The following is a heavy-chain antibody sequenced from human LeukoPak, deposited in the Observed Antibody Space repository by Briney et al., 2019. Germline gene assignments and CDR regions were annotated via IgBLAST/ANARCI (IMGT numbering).Heavy chain of an antibody. CDR2: IYYSGST. J-gene: IGHJ3*02. CDR1: GGSISSSSYY. V-gene: IGHV4-39*01. D-gene: IGHD2-2*02. Sequence: SETLSLTCTVSGGSISSSSYYWGWIRQPPGEGLEWIGSIYYSGSTYYTPSPTSRVTISVDTSKNQFSLKLSSVTAADTAVYYCASTGCSSTSCYTYRDAFDIWGQGTMVTVSS. CDR3: ASTGCSSTSCYTYRDAFDI.